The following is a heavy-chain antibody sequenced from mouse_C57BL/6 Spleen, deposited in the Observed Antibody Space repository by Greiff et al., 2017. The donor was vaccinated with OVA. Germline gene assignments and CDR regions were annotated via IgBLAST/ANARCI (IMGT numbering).Heavy chain of an antibody. CDR2: IDPSDSET. J-gene: IGHJ2*01. CDR1: GYTFTSYW. D-gene: IGHD1-1*01. Sequence: VQLQQPGAELVRPGSSVKLSCKASGYTFTSYWMHWVKQRPIQGLEWIGNIDPSDSETHYNQKFKDKATLTVDKSSSTAYMQLSSLTSEDSAVYYCARGSYGSSPHFDYWGQGTTLTVSS. CDR3: ARGSYGSSPHFDY. V-gene: IGHV1-52*01.